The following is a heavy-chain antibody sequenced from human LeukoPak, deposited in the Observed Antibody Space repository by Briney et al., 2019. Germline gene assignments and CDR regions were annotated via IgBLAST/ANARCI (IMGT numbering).Heavy chain of an antibody. CDR1: GDSISSYY. V-gene: IGHV4-59*01. CDR3: ARGDFDYSNVFDS. D-gene: IGHD4-11*01. J-gene: IGHJ4*02. CDR2: IYYCGST. Sequence: PSETLSLTCSVSGDSISSYYWSWIRQPPGKGLEWIGYIYYCGSTNYNPSLKSRVTLSLDTSKNQFSLNLSSVTAADTAVYYCARGDFDYSNVFDSWGQGTLVTVSS.